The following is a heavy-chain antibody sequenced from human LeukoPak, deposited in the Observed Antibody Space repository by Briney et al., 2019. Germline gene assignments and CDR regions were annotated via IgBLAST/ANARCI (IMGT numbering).Heavy chain of an antibody. CDR3: ARGGYDYVWGTKSYLDY. CDR1: GYTFTGYY. Sequence: ASVKVSCKASGYTFTGYYMLWVRQAPGQGLEWMGWINPNNGSTNYAQKFQGRVTMTRDTSISTAYMELSRLRSDDTAVYYCARGGYDYVWGTKSYLDYWGQGTLVTVSS. V-gene: IGHV1-2*02. J-gene: IGHJ4*02. CDR2: INPNNGST. D-gene: IGHD3-16*01.